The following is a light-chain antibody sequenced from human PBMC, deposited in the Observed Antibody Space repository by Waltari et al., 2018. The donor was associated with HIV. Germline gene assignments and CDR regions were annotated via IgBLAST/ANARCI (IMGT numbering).Light chain of an antibody. Sequence: QSVLTQPPSASGTPGQRVTISCSGRSSNIGGNNVYWYQQFPGTAPKPLIYRNNQRPSGVPDRFSGSKSGTSASLAISGLRSEDEADYYCAAWDDSLSGWVFGGGTKVTVL. J-gene: IGLJ3*02. CDR1: SSNIGGNN. CDR3: AAWDDSLSGWV. CDR2: RNN. V-gene: IGLV1-47*01.